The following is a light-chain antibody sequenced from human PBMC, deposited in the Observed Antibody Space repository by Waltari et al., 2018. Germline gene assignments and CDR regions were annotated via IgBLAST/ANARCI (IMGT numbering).Light chain of an antibody. V-gene: IGKV3-20*01. CDR1: ESVSRA. Sequence: EIVLTQSPGTLSLSVGERATVSGRASESVSRALAWYQQKPGQAPRLLIYGASTSATGIPDRFSGSGSGTDFSLTISILEPDDFAVYYCQHYLRLPVTFGQGTTVEI. CDR3: QHYLRLPVT. J-gene: IGKJ1*01. CDR2: GAS.